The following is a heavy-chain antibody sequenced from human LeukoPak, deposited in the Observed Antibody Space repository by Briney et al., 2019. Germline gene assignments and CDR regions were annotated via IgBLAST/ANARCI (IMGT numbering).Heavy chain of an antibody. J-gene: IGHJ4*02. CDR3: ARDGRYSSSLYFDY. Sequence: GGSLRLSCAASGFTFSSNWMHWVRQAPGKGLVWISRINGDGRIIEHAESVKGRFTISRDNSKNTLYLQMNSLRAEDTAVYYCARDGRYSSSLYFDYWGQGTLVTVSS. D-gene: IGHD6-6*01. V-gene: IGHV3-74*03. CDR2: INGDGRII. CDR1: GFTFSSNW.